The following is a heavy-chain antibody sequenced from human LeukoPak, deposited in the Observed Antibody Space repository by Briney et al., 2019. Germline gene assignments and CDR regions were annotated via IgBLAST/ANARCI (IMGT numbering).Heavy chain of an antibody. CDR1: GFTFSSYA. Sequence: PGGSLRPSCAASGFTFSSYAMSWVRQAPGKGLEWVSAISGSGGSTYYADSVKGRFTISRDNSKNTLYLQMNSLRAEDTAVYYCAKRFPGGPKSYYYGMDVWGQGTTVTVSS. J-gene: IGHJ6*02. V-gene: IGHV3-23*01. D-gene: IGHD2-15*01. CDR2: ISGSGGST. CDR3: AKRFPGGPKSYYYGMDV.